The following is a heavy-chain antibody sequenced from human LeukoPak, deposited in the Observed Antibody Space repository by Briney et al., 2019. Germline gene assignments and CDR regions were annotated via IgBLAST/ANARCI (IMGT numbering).Heavy chain of an antibody. V-gene: IGHV1-2*06. J-gene: IGHJ3*02. Sequence: GASVKVSCKASGYTFTGYYMHWVRQAPGQGLEWVGRINPNSGGTNYAQKFQGRVTMTRDTSISTAYMELSRLRSDDTAVYYCARPITMYYDSSGYYSDAFDIWGQGTMVTVSS. D-gene: IGHD3-22*01. CDR1: GYTFTGYY. CDR2: INPNSGGT. CDR3: ARPITMYYDSSGYYSDAFDI.